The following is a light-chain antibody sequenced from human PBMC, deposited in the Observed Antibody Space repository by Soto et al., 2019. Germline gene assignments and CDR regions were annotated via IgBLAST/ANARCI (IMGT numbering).Light chain of an antibody. V-gene: IGKV1-5*03. Sequence: DIQMTQSPSTLSASVGDRVTITCRASKSISSCLAWYQQKPGKAHKLLIYKASSLESGVPSRFSGSGSGTEFTLTISGLQPDDFATYYCQQYNSYSTFGQGTKLEMK. CDR2: KAS. CDR3: QQYNSYST. CDR1: KSISSC. J-gene: IGKJ2*01.